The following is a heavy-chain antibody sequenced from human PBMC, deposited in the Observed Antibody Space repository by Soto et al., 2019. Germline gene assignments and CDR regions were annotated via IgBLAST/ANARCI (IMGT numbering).Heavy chain of an antibody. CDR1: GFTFSSYA. CDR2: ISGSGGST. CDR3: AKMSKAYCSGGSCYSKAFDI. Sequence: GSLRLSCAASGFTFSSYAMSWVRQGPGKGLEWVSAISGSGGSTYYADSVKGRFTISRDNSKNTLYLQMKSLRAEDTAIYYCAKMSKAYCSGGSCYSKAFDIWGQGTMVTVSS. J-gene: IGHJ3*02. V-gene: IGHV3-23*01. D-gene: IGHD2-15*01.